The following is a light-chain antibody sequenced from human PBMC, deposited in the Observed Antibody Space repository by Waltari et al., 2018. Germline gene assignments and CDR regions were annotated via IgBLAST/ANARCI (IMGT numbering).Light chain of an antibody. CDR3: SSYTSSSTLVV. CDR1: SSDVGGYNY. CDR2: DVS. Sequence: QSALTQPASVSGSPGQSITISYTGTSSDVGGYNYVSWYQQHPGKAPKLMIYDVSNRPPGVSNRFSGSKSGNTASLTIFGLQAEDEADYYCSSYTSSSTLVVFGGGTKLTVL. J-gene: IGLJ2*01. V-gene: IGLV2-14*03.